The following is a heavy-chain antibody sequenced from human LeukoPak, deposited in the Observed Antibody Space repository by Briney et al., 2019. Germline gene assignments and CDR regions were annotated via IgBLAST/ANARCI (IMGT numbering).Heavy chain of an antibody. CDR2: ISGSGGST. D-gene: IGHD3-10*01. CDR3: AKQIWFGELSPYYFDY. J-gene: IGHJ4*02. V-gene: IGHV3-23*01. CDR1: GFTFSSYA. Sequence: GGSLRLSCAASGFTFSSYAMSWVRQAPGKGLEWVSAISGSGGSTYYADSVKVRFTISRDNSKNTLYLQMNSLRAEDTAVYYCAKQIWFGELSPYYFDYWGQGTLVTVSS.